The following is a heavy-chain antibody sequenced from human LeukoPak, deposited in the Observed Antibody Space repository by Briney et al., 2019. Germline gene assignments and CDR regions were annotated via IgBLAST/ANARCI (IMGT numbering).Heavy chain of an antibody. V-gene: IGHV1-3*01. CDR1: GYTFTSYA. CDR3: ARDRGIAAAGPKGLDY. CDR2: INAGNGNT. D-gene: IGHD6-13*01. J-gene: IGHJ4*02. Sequence: ASVKVSCKASGYTFTSYAMHWVRQAPGQRLEWMGWINAGNGNTKYSQKFQGRVTITRDTSTSTAYMELRSLRSDDTAVYYCARDRGIAAAGPKGLDYWGQGTLVTVSS.